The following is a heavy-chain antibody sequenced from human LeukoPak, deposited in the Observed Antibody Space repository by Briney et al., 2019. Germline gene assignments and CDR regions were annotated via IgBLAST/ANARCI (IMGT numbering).Heavy chain of an antibody. CDR3: ARIRYSGSYFDY. D-gene: IGHD1-26*01. J-gene: IGHJ4*02. CDR1: GSSLSTSEMC. V-gene: IGHV2-70*11. CDR2: IDWDDDK. Sequence: SGPALVKPTQTLTLTCTFSGSSLSTSEMCVSWIRQPPGKALEWLARIDWDDDKYYITSLKTRLTISRDTSRNQVVLTMTNMDPVDTATYYCARIRYSGSYFDYWGQGTLVTVSS.